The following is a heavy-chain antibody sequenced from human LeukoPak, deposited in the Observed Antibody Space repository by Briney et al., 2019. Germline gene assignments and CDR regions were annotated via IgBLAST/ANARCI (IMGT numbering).Heavy chain of an antibody. J-gene: IGHJ4*02. V-gene: IGHV1-8*03. CDR1: GYTFTSYD. D-gene: IGHD6-13*01. CDR3: ARGQLPGYSSSWYNY. CDR2: MNPNSGNT. Sequence: ASVKVSCKASGYTFTSYDINWVRQATGQGLERMGWMNPNSGNTGYAQKFQGRVTITRNTSISTAYMELSSLRSEDTAVYYCARGQLPGYSSSWYNYWGQGTLVTVSS.